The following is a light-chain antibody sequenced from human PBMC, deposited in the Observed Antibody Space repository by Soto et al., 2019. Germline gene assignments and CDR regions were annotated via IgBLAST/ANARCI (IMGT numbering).Light chain of an antibody. J-gene: IGKJ2*01. CDR1: QSISTY. CDR2: GAS. V-gene: IGKV1-39*01. CDR3: QQSYSTPPEYT. Sequence: DIQMTQSPSSLSASVGDRVTITCRAGQSISTYLNWYQQKPGRAPKLLIYGASNLQSGVPSRFSCSGSGTHFTLTISSLQPADSATYFCQQSYSTPPEYTFGQGTKLEIK.